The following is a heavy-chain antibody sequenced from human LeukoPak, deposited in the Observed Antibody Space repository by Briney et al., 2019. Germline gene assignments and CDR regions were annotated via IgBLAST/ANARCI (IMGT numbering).Heavy chain of an antibody. CDR1: GGSFSGYY. J-gene: IGHJ4*02. Sequence: SETLSLTCAVYGGSFSGYYWSWIRQPPGKGLEWIGEINHSGSTNYNPSLKSRVTISVDTSKNQFSLKRSSVTAADTAVYYCARAVTYDYVWGSYRRYYFDYWGQGTLVTVSS. CDR2: INHSGST. CDR3: ARAVTYDYVWGSYRRYYFDY. V-gene: IGHV4-34*01. D-gene: IGHD3-16*02.